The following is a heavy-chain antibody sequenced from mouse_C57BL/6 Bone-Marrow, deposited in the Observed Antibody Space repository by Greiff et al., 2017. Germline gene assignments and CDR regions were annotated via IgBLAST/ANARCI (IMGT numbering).Heavy chain of an antibody. Sequence: VKLMESGAELVRPGTSVKVSCKASGYAFTNYLIERVKQRPGQGLEWIGVINPGSGGTNYNEKFKGKATLTADKSSSTAYMQLSSLTSEDSAVYFCSRTRAYSNYFWFAYWGQGTLVTVSA. V-gene: IGHV1-54*01. CDR2: INPGSGGT. J-gene: IGHJ3*01. CDR1: GYAFTNYL. D-gene: IGHD2-5*01. CDR3: SRTRAYSNYFWFAY.